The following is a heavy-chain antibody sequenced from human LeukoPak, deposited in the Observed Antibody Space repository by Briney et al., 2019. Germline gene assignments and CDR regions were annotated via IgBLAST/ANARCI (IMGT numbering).Heavy chain of an antibody. D-gene: IGHD3-22*01. V-gene: IGHV3-74*01. CDR2: INSDGRST. J-gene: IGHJ3*02. CDR3: ARDYYYDSGGYTKGQRWTFDI. CDR1: GFTLSTYW. Sequence: PGGSLRLSCAASGFTLSTYWMHWVRQAAGKGLVCVSRINSDGRSTSYADSVKGRFTISRDNAKNTLYLQMNSLRAEDTAVYYCARDYYYDSGGYTKGQRWTFDIWGQGTMVTVSS.